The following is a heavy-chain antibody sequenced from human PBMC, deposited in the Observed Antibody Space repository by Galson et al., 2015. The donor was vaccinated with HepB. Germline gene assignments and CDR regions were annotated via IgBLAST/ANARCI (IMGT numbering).Heavy chain of an antibody. V-gene: IGHV1-46*02. Sequence: SVKVSCKASGYTFNSYYMHWVRQAPGQGLEWMGIVNPSGGSTSYAQKFQGRVTMTRDTSTSTVYMELSSLRSEDTAVYYCARGSGYRYYYYYGMDVWGQGTTVTVSS. J-gene: IGHJ6*02. D-gene: IGHD5-12*01. CDR2: VNPSGGST. CDR1: GYTFNSYY. CDR3: ARGSGYRYYYYYGMDV.